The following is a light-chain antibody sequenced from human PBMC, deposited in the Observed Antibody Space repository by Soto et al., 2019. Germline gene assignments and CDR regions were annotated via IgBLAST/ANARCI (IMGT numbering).Light chain of an antibody. CDR3: MQAIQTPRT. V-gene: IGKV2-28*01. CDR2: LCS. CDR1: QSLLHSNGYNY. J-gene: IGKJ2*02. Sequence: DIVMTQSPLSLPVTPGEPASISCRSSQSLLHSNGYNYLDWYLQKPGQSPQLLIYLCSNRASGVPDRFSGSGSGTDFTLKISRVEAEDVGVYYCMQAIQTPRTFGQGTKLEIK.